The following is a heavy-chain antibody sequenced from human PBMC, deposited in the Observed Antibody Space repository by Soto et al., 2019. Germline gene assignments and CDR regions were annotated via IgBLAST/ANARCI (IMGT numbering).Heavy chain of an antibody. CDR3: GGGPDYRNNYYYGMDV. D-gene: IGHD3-10*01. V-gene: IGHV3-23*01. CDR1: GFIFYSYA. CDR2: ISGSGHNT. J-gene: IGHJ6*02. Sequence: GGSLRLSCTASGFIFYSYAMSWVRQAPGKGLECISTISGSGHNTYYADSVKGRFTLSRDSSKDTVYLLMNNLRADDTAVYFCGGGPDYRNNYYYGMDVWGQGTTVTASS.